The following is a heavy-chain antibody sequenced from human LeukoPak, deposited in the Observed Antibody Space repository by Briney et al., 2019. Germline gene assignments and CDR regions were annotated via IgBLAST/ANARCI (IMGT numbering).Heavy chain of an antibody. V-gene: IGHV1-69*04. CDR3: AIKYYYDSSGDY. Sequence: SVKVSCKASGGTFSSYAISWVRQAPGQGLEWMGRIIPILGIANYAQKFQGRVTITADKSTSTAYMELSSLRSEDTAVYYCAIKYYYDSSGDYWGQEPWSPSPQ. CDR1: GGTFSSYA. J-gene: IGHJ4*01. CDR2: IIPILGIA. D-gene: IGHD3-22*01.